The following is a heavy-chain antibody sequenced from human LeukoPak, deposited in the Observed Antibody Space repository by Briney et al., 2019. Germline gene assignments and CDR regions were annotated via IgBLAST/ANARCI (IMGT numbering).Heavy chain of an antibody. J-gene: IGHJ4*02. CDR1: GGSVTTTNFD. Sequence: SETLSLTCAVSGGSVTTTNFDWAWIRQPPGQRLEWIATISSSGKSYYNPYLMSRVTISVDTSKNQFSLDVTSVTAADTNLFYCARFKGGTGFDYWGRGILVIVS. CDR3: ARFKGGTGFDY. D-gene: IGHD1-26*01. CDR2: ISSSGKS. V-gene: IGHV4-39*01.